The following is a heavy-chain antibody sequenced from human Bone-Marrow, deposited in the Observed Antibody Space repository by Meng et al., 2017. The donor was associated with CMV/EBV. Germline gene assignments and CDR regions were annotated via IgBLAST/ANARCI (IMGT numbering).Heavy chain of an antibody. CDR2: IKKKADSYTT. J-gene: IGHJ6*02. V-gene: IGHV3-72*01. CDR3: ADLAEAFGMDV. D-gene: IGHD6-19*01. CDR1: GFTFSDHH. Sequence: GESLKISCAASGFTFSDHHMDWVRQAPGRGLEWVGEIKKKADSYTTQYAASVKGRFTISRDDSKNSVYLQLSSLKTEDSAVYYCADLAEAFGMDVWGQGTTVTVSS.